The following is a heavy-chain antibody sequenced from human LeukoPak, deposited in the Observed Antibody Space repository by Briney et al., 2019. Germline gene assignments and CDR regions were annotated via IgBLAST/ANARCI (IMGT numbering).Heavy chain of an antibody. Sequence: PSETLSLTCTVSGGSISSGSYHWSWIRQPAGKGLEWIGRIYTSGSTNYNPSLKSRVTISVDTSKNQFSLKLSSVTAADTAVYYCARARSGYLFDYWGQGTLVTVSS. CDR1: GGSISSGSYH. J-gene: IGHJ4*02. CDR3: ARARSGYLFDY. D-gene: IGHD3-3*01. V-gene: IGHV4-61*02. CDR2: IYTSGST.